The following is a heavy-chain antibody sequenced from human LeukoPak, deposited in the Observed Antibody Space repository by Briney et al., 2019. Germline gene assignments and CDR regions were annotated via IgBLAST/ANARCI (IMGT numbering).Heavy chain of an antibody. J-gene: IGHJ4*02. D-gene: IGHD1-26*01. V-gene: IGHV4-59*08. CDR1: GGSISSYY. CDR2: IYYSGST. CDR3: ARYSGSNGDFDY. Sequence: SETLSLTCTVSGGSISSYYWSWIRQPPGKGLEWIGYIYYSGSTNYNPSLKSRVTISVDTSKNQFSLKPSSVTAADTAVYYCARYSGSNGDFDYWGQGTLVTVSS.